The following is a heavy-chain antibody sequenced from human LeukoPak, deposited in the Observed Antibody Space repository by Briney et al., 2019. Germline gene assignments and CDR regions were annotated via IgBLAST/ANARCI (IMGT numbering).Heavy chain of an antibody. CDR2: ISGSGGST. V-gene: IGHV3-23*01. J-gene: IGHJ4*02. CDR3: AKPGCSSTSCQDFDY. Sequence: PGGSLRLSCAASGFTFSIYAMSWVRQAPRKRLECVSAISGSGGSTYYADSVKGRFTISRDNSKTTLYLQMNGLRAEDTAVYYCAKPGCSSTSCQDFDYWGQGTLVTVSS. D-gene: IGHD2-2*01. CDR1: GFTFSIYA.